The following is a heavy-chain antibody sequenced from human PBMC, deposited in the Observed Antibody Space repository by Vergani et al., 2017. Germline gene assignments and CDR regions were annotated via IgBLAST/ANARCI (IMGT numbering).Heavy chain of an antibody. CDR2: IKSKTDGGTT. CDR3: YVDIYYYYMDV. CDR1: GFPFSNAW. V-gene: IGHV3-15*07. D-gene: IGHD5-12*01. Sequence: EVQLVESGGGLVKPGGSLRLSCAASGFPFSNAWMNWVRQAPGKGLEWVGRIKSKTDGGTTDYAAPVKGRFTITRDDSKNTLYLKMNSLKTEDTAVYYCYVDIYYYYMDVWGKGTTVTVSS. J-gene: IGHJ6*03.